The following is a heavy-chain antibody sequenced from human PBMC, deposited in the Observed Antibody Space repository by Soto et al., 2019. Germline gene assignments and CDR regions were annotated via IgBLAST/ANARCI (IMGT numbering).Heavy chain of an antibody. Sequence: SETLSLTCSVSGADINTYSWTWIRQPAGKGLEWIGRIYTSASINYNPSLRGRVTLSVDTSTNQVSLKLASVTAADTAVYYCARDREAGYNFYYGMDVWGQGTTVTV. J-gene: IGHJ6*02. CDR1: GADINTYS. D-gene: IGHD6-19*01. V-gene: IGHV4-4*07. CDR3: ARDREAGYNFYYGMDV. CDR2: IYTSASI.